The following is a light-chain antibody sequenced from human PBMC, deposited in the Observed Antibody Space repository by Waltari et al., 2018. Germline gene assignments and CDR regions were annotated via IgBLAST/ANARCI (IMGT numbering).Light chain of an antibody. V-gene: IGKV2-30*01. J-gene: IGKJ3*01. CDR3: VQGTRVPFT. CDR2: QVS. Sequence: DVVLTQSPLSLPATPGQPASISCRSSQSLVNSDGKTYLNWLQQRPGQPPRRLIYQVSKRDSGVPDRFSGSGAGTDFTLKISRVEAEDVGTYYCVQGTRVPFTFGPGTKLDIK. CDR1: QSLVNSDGKTY.